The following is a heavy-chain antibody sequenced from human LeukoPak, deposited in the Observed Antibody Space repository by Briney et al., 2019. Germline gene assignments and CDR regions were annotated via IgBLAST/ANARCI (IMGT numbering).Heavy chain of an antibody. CDR3: VREAGDY. CDR1: GYTFTGYY. Sequence: ASVKVSCKASGYTFTGYYMHWVRQAPGQGLEWMGWINPNSGGTNYAQKFQGRVTMTEDTSTDTAYMEVSSLRSDDTAVYYCVREAGDYWGQGTLVTVSS. V-gene: IGHV1-2*02. CDR2: INPNSGGT. J-gene: IGHJ4*02. D-gene: IGHD6-19*01.